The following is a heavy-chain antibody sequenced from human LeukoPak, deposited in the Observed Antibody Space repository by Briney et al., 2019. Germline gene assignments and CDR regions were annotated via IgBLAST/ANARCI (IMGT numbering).Heavy chain of an antibody. CDR3: ARHAESGYDRFDH. J-gene: IGHJ4*02. CDR1: GGSISSYY. Sequence: SETLSLTCSVSGGSISSYYWSWIRQPPGKGLDWTGYIYYSGNINYKSPLKSRVTISGDTSKNQFSLELSSVTAADTAVYYCARHAESGYDRFDHWGQGTLVTVSS. V-gene: IGHV4-59*08. D-gene: IGHD5-12*01. CDR2: IYYSGNI.